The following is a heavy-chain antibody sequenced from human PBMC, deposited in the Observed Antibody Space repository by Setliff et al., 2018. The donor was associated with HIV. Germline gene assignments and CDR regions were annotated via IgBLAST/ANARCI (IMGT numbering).Heavy chain of an antibody. D-gene: IGHD3-22*01. CDR2: VYWDNDK. J-gene: IGHJ4*02. Sequence: SGPTLVNPTQTLTLTCTFSGFSLSTRGVGVGWIRQPPGKALEWLTLVYWDNDKRYSPSLRSRLTITKDTSTNQVVLTMTNMDPVDTATYYCARSWYYSDYKYFFDYWGQGTLVTVPQ. CDR1: GFSLSTRGVG. V-gene: IGHV2-5*02. CDR3: ARSWYYSDYKYFFDY.